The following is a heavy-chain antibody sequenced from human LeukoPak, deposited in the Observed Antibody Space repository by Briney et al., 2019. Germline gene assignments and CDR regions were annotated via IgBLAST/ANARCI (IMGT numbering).Heavy chain of an antibody. CDR2: MNPNSGNT. V-gene: IGHV1-8*03. D-gene: IGHD3-9*01. J-gene: IGHJ3*02. Sequence: GASVKVSCKASGYTFTSYDINWVRQATGQGLEWMGWMNPNSGNTGYAQKFQGRVTITRNTSISTAYMELSSLRSEDTAVYYCARELYDILTGLPDAFDIWGQGTMVTVSS. CDR3: ARELYDILTGLPDAFDI. CDR1: GYTFTSYD.